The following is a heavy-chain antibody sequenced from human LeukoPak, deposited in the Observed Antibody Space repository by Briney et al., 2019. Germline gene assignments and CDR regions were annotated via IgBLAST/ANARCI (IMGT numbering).Heavy chain of an antibody. CDR2: INPNSGGT. V-gene: IGHV1-2*02. D-gene: IGHD2-21*01. J-gene: IGHJ4*02. CDR3: ARDGDGRINFDY. CDR1: GYTLNDCY. Sequence: ASVKVSCKASGYTLNDCYMHWVRQAPGQGLEWMGWINPNSGGTNYAQKFQGRVTMTRDTSISTDYMELRRLTSDDTAVYYCARDGDGRINFDYWGQGTLVTVSS.